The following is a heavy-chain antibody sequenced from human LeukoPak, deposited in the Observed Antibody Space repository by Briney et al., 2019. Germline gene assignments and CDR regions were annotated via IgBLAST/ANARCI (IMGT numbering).Heavy chain of an antibody. J-gene: IGHJ6*03. D-gene: IGHD2-2*01. CDR1: GGTFSSYA. CDR2: IIPIFGTA. Sequence: ASVKVSCKASGGTFSSYAISWVRQAPGQGLEWMGGIIPIFGTANYAQKFQGRVTITTDESTSTAYMELSSLRSEDTAVYYCARGYCSSTSCYTKRGYYYYMDVWGKGTTVTVSS. CDR3: ARGYCSSTSCYTKRGYYYYMDV. V-gene: IGHV1-69*05.